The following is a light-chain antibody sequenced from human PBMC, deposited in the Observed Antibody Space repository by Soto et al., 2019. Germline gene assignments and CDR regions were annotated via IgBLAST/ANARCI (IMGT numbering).Light chain of an antibody. CDR2: GAS. V-gene: IGKV3-15*01. CDR3: QHYNNWPPWT. Sequence: EIVMTQSPATLSVSPGERAALSCRASQSVSSNLAWYQQKPGQAPRLLIYGASTRATGIPARFIGSGSGTEFTLTISSLQSEDFAVYSCQHYNNWPPWTFGQGTKVDI. CDR1: QSVSSN. J-gene: IGKJ1*01.